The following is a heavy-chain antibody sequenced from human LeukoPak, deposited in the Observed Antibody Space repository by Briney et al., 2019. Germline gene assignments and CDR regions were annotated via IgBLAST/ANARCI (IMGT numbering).Heavy chain of an antibody. CDR2: INPSGGST. V-gene: IGHV1-46*01. CDR3: ARDGHRRYHYDSSGREDAFDI. J-gene: IGHJ3*02. D-gene: IGHD3-22*01. CDR1: GYTFTSYY. Sequence: RASVKVSCKASGYTFTSYYMHWVRQAPGQGLEWMGIINPSGGSTSYAQKFQGRVTMTRDTSTSTAYMELRSLRSDDTAVYYCARDGHRRYHYDSSGREDAFDIWGQGTMVTVSS.